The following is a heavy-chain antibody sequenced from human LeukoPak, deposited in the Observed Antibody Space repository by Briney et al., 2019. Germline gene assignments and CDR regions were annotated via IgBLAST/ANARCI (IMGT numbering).Heavy chain of an antibody. V-gene: IGHV1-18*01. CDR3: ASSKILRYFDWLLPGAFDI. Sequence: ASVKVSCKASGYTFTSYGISWVRQAPGQGLEWMGWISAYNGNINYAQKLQGRVTMTTDTSTSTAYMELRSLRSDDTAVYYCASSKILRYFDWLLPGAFDIWGQGTMVTVSS. D-gene: IGHD3-9*01. J-gene: IGHJ3*02. CDR1: GYTFTSYG. CDR2: ISAYNGNI.